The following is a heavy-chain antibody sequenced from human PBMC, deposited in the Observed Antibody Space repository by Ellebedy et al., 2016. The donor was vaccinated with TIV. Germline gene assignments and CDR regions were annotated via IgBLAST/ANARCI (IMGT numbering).Heavy chain of an antibody. D-gene: IGHD1-26*01. CDR2: INPNSGGT. CDR3: ARVKWELPFDY. Sequence: AASVKVSCKASGYTFTGYYMHWVRQAPGQGLEWMGWINPNSGGTNYAQKFQGRVTITRDTSASTAYMELSSLRSEAAAVYYCARVKWELPFDYWGQGTLVTVSS. J-gene: IGHJ4*02. CDR1: GYTFTGYY. V-gene: IGHV1-2*02.